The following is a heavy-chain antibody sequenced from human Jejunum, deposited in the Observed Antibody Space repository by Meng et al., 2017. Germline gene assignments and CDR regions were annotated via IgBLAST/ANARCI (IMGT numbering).Heavy chain of an antibody. CDR3: ATSGY. CDR1: GFTFSRFA. Sequence: QLLESGGELVQPGGSLRLSCAASGFTFSRFAMSWVRQAPGKGLEWVSGISGSGDSTYYADSVRGRFTISRDNSKNTLSLQINSLGAEDTAIYFCATSGYWGQGTLVTVSS. J-gene: IGHJ4*02. CDR2: ISGSGDST. V-gene: IGHV3-23*01.